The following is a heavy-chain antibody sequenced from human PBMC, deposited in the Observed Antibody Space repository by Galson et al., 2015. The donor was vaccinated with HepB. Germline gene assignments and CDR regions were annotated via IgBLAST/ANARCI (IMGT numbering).Heavy chain of an antibody. D-gene: IGHD3-10*01. J-gene: IGHJ6*03. CDR2: ISGSGGRT. CDR3: AETGDITVPPGTLSWGPKTYLVPHYMGV. V-gene: IGHV3-23*01. CDR1: GFRFSNYA. Sequence: SLRLSCAASGFRFSNYAMSWVRQAPGKGLEWVSVISGSGGRTYYADSVQGRFTISRDNSKNTLYLYMSSLRAEDTAVYYCAETGDITVPPGTLSWGPKTYLVPHYMGVWDKGTTVIVSS.